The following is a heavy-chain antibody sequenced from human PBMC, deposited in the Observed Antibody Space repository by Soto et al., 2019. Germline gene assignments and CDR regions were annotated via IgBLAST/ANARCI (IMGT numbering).Heavy chain of an antibody. CDR2: IYPGDSDT. Sequence: PGESLKISCKGSGYSFTSYWIGWVRQMPGKGLEWMGIIYPGDSDTRYSPSFQGQVTISADKSISTAYLQWSSLKASDTAMYYCARRIVANGWYLSDNWFVPWGQGTLVSVSS. J-gene: IGHJ5*02. D-gene: IGHD6-19*01. CDR1: GYSFTSYW. V-gene: IGHV5-51*01. CDR3: ARRIVANGWYLSDNWFVP.